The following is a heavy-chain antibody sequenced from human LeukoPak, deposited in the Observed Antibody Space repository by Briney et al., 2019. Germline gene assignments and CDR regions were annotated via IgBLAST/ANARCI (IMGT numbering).Heavy chain of an antibody. J-gene: IGHJ4*02. CDR3: ATDTSTSWDDY. V-gene: IGHV3-11*01. D-gene: IGHD2-2*01. CDR2: ISSSGSTI. Sequence: GGSLRLSCAASGFTFSDYYMSWIRQAPGKGLEWVSYISSSGSTIYYADSVKGRFTISRDNAKNSLYLQMNSLRAEDTAVYYCATDTSTSWDDYWGQGTLVTVSS. CDR1: GFTFSDYY.